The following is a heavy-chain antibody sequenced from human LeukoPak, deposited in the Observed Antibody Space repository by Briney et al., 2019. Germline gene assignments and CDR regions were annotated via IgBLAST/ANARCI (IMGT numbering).Heavy chain of an antibody. CDR3: ARDLSDYYDSSGFSDHYFDY. CDR2: IVPILGTT. D-gene: IGHD3-22*01. J-gene: IGHJ4*02. Sequence: SVKVSCKASGGTFSSYGISWVRQAPGQGLEWMGGIVPILGTTNHAQKFQGRVTITADESTSTAYMELSSLRSEDTAVYYCARDLSDYYDSSGFSDHYFDYWGQGTLVTVSS. CDR1: GGTFSSYG. V-gene: IGHV1-69*13.